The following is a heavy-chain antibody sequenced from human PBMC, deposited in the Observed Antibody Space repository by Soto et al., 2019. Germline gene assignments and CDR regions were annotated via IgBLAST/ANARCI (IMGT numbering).Heavy chain of an antibody. D-gene: IGHD3-9*01. CDR1: GFTFSSYA. Sequence: VQLLESGGGLVQPGGSLRLSCAASGFTFSSYAMSWVRQAPGKGLEWVSAISGSGGSTYYADSVKGRFTISRDNSKNTLYLQMNSLRAEDTAVYYCAKDPSLRYFDWLLSAFDYWGQGTLVTVSS. V-gene: IGHV3-23*01. CDR2: ISGSGGST. CDR3: AKDPSLRYFDWLLSAFDY. J-gene: IGHJ4*02.